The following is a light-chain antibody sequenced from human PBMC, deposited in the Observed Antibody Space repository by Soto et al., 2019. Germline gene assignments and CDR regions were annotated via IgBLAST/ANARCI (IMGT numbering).Light chain of an antibody. V-gene: IGKV1D-12*01. CDR2: AAS. CDR1: QGVSSW. J-gene: IGKJ4*01. CDR3: QQANSFPLT. Sequence: DIQMTQSPSSVSASVGDRVTITCRASQGVSSWLAWYQQKPGKAPKLLIYAASSLQSGVPSRFSGSGSGTXXXXXIXSXQPEDFATYYCQQANSFPLTFGGGTKVEIK.